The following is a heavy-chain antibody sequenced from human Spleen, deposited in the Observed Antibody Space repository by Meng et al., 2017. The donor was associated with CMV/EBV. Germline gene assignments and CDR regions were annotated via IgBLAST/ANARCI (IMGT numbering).Heavy chain of an antibody. Sequence: SGPTLVKPKETLTLTCTFSGFSLTTSGMLVSWIRQPPGKALEWLARIDWNDDKFYSTSLKTRLTISKDTSKNQVVLTMTNMDPVDTATYYCARDPPGWSTGWYYFDYWGQGMRVTVSS. D-gene: IGHD6-19*01. V-gene: IGHV2-70D*14. CDR3: ARDPPGWSTGWYYFDY. CDR1: GFSLTTSGML. CDR2: IDWNDDK. J-gene: IGHJ4*02.